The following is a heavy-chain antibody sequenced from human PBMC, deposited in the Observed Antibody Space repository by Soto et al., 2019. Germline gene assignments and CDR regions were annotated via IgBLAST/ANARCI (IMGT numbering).Heavy chain of an antibody. D-gene: IGHD2-2*01. CDR2: INHSGST. CDR3: ARGRDIVVVPAAYYYMDV. CDR1: GGSFSGYY. Sequence: SETLSLTCAVYGGSFSGYYWSWIRQPPGKGLEWIGEINHSGSTNYNPSLKSRVTISVDTSKNQFSLKLSSVTAADTAVFYCARGRDIVVVPAAYYYMDVWGHGTLVTVSS. V-gene: IGHV4-34*01. J-gene: IGHJ6*03.